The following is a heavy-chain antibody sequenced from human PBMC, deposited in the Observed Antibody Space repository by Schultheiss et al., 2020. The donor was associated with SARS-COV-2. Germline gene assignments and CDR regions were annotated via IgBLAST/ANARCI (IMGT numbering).Heavy chain of an antibody. CDR1: GGSINNYY. CDR3: ARLGASSSWFDH. Sequence: SQTLSLTCTVSGGSINNYYWSWIRQSPGKGLEWIAYIYYSGRTIYNPSLRRPVTISVDTSTNQFALKLNSVSAADTAVYYCARLGASSSWFDHWGQGTQVTVSS. J-gene: IGHJ5*02. D-gene: IGHD6-13*01. V-gene: IGHV4-59*08. CDR2: IYYSGRT.